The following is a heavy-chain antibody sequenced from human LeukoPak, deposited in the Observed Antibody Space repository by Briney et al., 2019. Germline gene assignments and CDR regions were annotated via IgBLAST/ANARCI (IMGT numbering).Heavy chain of an antibody. J-gene: IGHJ4*02. CDR2: INHSGST. V-gene: IGHV4-34*01. CDR3: ARAGRDGYNADY. CDR1: GGSISSYY. D-gene: IGHD5-12*01. Sequence: SETLSLTCTVSGGSISSYYWSWIRQPPGKGLEWIGEINHSGSTNYNPSLKSRVTISVDTSKNQFSLKLSSVTAADTAVYYCARAGRDGYNADYWGQGTLVTVSS.